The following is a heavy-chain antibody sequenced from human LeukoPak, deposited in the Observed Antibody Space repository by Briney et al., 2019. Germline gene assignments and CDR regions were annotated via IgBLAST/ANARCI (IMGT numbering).Heavy chain of an antibody. CDR2: TGGSGHNT. Sequence: GGSLRLSCAASGFTFANYAITWIRQAPGKGLEWVSSTGGSGHNTYYADSVQGRFTISRDNSKNTLFLQMNSLRADDTAVYHCAKDPNGDYVGAFDMWGQGTMVTVSS. V-gene: IGHV3-23*01. D-gene: IGHD4-17*01. J-gene: IGHJ3*02. CDR3: AKDPNGDYVGAFDM. CDR1: GFTFANYA.